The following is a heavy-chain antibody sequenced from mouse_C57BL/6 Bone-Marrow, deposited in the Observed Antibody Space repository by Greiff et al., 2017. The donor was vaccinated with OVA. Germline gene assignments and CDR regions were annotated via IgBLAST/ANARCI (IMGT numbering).Heavy chain of an antibody. CDR3: ARYYYGSSYWYFDV. CDR1: GYTFTSYC. V-gene: IGHV1-81*01. CDR2: IYPRSGNT. J-gene: IGHJ1*03. Sequence: QVQLQQSGAELARPGASVKLSCKASGYTFTSYCIRWVKQRTGQGLEWIGEIYPRSGNTYYNEKFKGKATLTADKASSTAYMELRSLTSEDSAVYFCARYYYGSSYWYFDVWGTGTTLTVSS. D-gene: IGHD1-1*01.